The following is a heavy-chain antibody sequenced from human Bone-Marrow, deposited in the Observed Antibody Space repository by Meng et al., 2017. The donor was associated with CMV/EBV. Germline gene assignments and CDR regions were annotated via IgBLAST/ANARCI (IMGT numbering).Heavy chain of an antibody. CDR3: ARDDIPISAAGKAYYYYYGMDV. CDR1: GGSISSSDSY. J-gene: IGHJ6*02. Sequence: SETLSFTCTVSGGSISSSDSYWGWIRQPPGKGLEWIGTIYYSGSAYYNPSLKSRVTISVDTAKNQFSLKLRSVTAADTAVYYCARDDIPISAAGKAYYYYYGMDVWGQGTTVTVSS. D-gene: IGHD6-13*01. CDR2: IYYSGSA. V-gene: IGHV4-39*07.